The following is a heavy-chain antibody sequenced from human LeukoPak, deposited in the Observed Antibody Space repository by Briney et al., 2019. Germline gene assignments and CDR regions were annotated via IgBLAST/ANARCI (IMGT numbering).Heavy chain of an antibody. V-gene: IGHV3-7*01. Sequence: GGSLRLSCEASGFTFDNYRMSWVRQAPGKGLEWVANMKQDGSEKYYVDSVKGRFTISRDNAKNSLFLQMNSLGAEDTAVYYCAVYSSGWYNTFDIWGQGTMVTVSS. J-gene: IGHJ3*02. CDR2: MKQDGSEK. D-gene: IGHD6-19*01. CDR3: AVYSSGWYNTFDI. CDR1: GFTFDNYR.